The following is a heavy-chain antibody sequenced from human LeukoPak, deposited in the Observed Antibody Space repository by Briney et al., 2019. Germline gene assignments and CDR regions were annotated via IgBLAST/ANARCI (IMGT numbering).Heavy chain of an antibody. CDR3: ARGRYRRDY. CDR1: GGSISSGSYY. D-gene: IGHD1-1*01. J-gene: IGHJ4*02. Sequence: SQTLSLTCTVSGGSISSGSYYWSWIRQPPGKGLEWIGEINHSGSTNYNPSLKSRVTISVDTSKNQFSLKLSSVTAADTGVYYCARGRYRRDYWGQGTLVTVSS. V-gene: IGHV4-39*07. CDR2: INHSGST.